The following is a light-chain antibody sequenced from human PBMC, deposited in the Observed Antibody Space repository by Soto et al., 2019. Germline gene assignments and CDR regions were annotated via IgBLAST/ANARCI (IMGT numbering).Light chain of an antibody. CDR1: QSVSTK. Sequence: EILMTQSPATLSVSPGETATLSCRASQSVSTKLAWCQQKPGQAPRLLINGASTRATGVPARFSGWGSGTEFTLTISSLEPEDFAVYYCQQRSNWPITFGQGTRLEIK. J-gene: IGKJ5*01. CDR3: QQRSNWPIT. CDR2: GAS. V-gene: IGKV3-15*01.